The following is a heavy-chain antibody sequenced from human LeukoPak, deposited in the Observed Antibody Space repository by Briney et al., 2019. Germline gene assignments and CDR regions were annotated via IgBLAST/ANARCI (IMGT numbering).Heavy chain of an antibody. D-gene: IGHD3-22*01. Sequence: AASVKVSCKASGYTFTGYYMHWVRQAPGQGLEWMGWMNPNSGDTGYAQKFRGRVTLTRDTSISTAYMGLSSLRSDDTAMYYCARGFTDYDGHGYAFSYHWGQGTLVTVSS. CDR2: MNPNSGDT. J-gene: IGHJ4*02. CDR3: ARGFTDYDGHGYAFSYH. V-gene: IGHV1-8*02. CDR1: GYTFTGYY.